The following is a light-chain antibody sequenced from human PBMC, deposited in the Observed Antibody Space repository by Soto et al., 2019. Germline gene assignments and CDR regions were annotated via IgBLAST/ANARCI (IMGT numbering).Light chain of an antibody. V-gene: IGKV1-5*01. CDR2: DAS. CDR1: QSISFW. J-gene: IGKJ2*03. CDR3: QQYNSFAPYS. Sequence: DIQMTQSPSTLSASVGDRVTITCRPSQSISFWLAWYQQKPGKAPKLLIYDASTLYSGAPSRFSGSRSGTEFTLTISSLQPDDFSSYYCQQYNSFAPYSFGQGTKLEI.